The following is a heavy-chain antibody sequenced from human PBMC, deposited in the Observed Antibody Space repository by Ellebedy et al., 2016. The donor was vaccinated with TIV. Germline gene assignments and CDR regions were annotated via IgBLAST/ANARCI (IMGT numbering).Heavy chain of an antibody. V-gene: IGHV3-74*01. CDR2: INSDGGST. Sequence: PGGSLRLSCAVSGFTFRDFWMHWVRQAPGKGLVWVSRINSDGGSTNYADSVKGRFTISRDNAKNTLYLQMNRLRAEDTAGYYCARDGTGIVAPGYYYYMDVWGKGTTVTVSS. D-gene: IGHD2-2*01. CDR3: ARDGTGIVAPGYYYYMDV. CDR1: GFTFRDFW. J-gene: IGHJ6*03.